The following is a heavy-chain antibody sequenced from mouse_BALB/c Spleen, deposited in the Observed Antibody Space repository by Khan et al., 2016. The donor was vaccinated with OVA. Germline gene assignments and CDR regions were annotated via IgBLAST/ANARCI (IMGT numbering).Heavy chain of an antibody. CDR2: MISGSSTI. CDR1: GFTFSSFG. J-gene: IGHJ1*01. CDR3: ARSGGNFHWYFDV. V-gene: IGHV5-17*02. Sequence: EVELVESGGGLVQPGGSRKLSCAASGFTFSSFGMHWVRQAPKKGLEWVAYMISGSSTIYYVDTVKGRFTISRDNPKNTLFLQMTSLRSEDTAMYYCARSGGNFHWYFDVWGAGTSVTVSS. D-gene: IGHD2-1*01.